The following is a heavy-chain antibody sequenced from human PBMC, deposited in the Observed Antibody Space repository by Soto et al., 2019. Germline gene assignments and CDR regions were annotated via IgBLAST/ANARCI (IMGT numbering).Heavy chain of an antibody. V-gene: IGHV4-31*03. CDR3: AGVIGGDSDSYLVY. D-gene: IGHD4-17*01. CDR2: IYHSGRT. Sequence: SETLSLTCTVSGVSISSGGYYWGWIRQHPGKGLEWIGNIYHSGRTYYNPSLKSRVIMSVATSKSHFSLNLNSVTAPDTAMYFCAGVIGGDSDSYLVYWGHGTLVTVSS. J-gene: IGHJ4*01. CDR1: GVSISSGGYY.